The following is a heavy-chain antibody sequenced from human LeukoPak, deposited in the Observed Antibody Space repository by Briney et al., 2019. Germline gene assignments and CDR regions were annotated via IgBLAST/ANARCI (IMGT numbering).Heavy chain of an antibody. D-gene: IGHD3-10*01. CDR1: GGSISSSSYY. V-gene: IGHV4-39*02. CDR3: ARDFLTEHLGADWSWVPRGVQH. J-gene: IGHJ1*01. Sequence: SETLSLTCTVSGGSISSSSYYWGWIRQPPGKGLEWIGSIYYSGSTYYNPSLKSRVTISVDTSKNQFSLKLSSVTAADTAVYYCARDFLTEHLGADWSWVPRGVQHWGQGTLVTVSS. CDR2: IYYSGST.